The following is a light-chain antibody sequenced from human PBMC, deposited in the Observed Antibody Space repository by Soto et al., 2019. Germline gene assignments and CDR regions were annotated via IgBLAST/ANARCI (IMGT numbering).Light chain of an antibody. Sequence: DIQMTQSPSTLSASVGDRVTITCRASQHISGWLAWYQQKPGKAPKLLIFDASTLESGVPSRFSGSGSGTEFTLTISSLQPDDFATYYCQQYNLLTFGGGTKVDIK. CDR2: DAS. V-gene: IGKV1-5*01. CDR3: QQYNLLT. J-gene: IGKJ4*01. CDR1: QHISGW.